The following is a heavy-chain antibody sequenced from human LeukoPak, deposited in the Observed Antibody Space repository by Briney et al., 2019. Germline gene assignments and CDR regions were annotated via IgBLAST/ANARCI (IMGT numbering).Heavy chain of an antibody. J-gene: IGHJ4*02. CDR3: AREGPIVRATHLVDY. CDR2: INPNSGGT. V-gene: IGHV1-2*02. D-gene: IGHD1-26*01. CDR1: GYTFTDYY. Sequence: ASVKVSCKASGYTFTDYYMHWVRQAPGQGLEWMGWINPNSGGTNYAQKFQGRVTMTRDTSISTAYMELSRLRSDDTAVYYCAREGPIVRATHLVDYCGQGTLVTVSS.